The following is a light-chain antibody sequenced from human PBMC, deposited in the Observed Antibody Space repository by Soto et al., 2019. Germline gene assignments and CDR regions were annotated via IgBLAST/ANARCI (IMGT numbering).Light chain of an antibody. CDR2: DAS. Sequence: DIQMTQSPSTLSASVGDRVTISCRASQRISTWLAWYQQKPGKPPKLLIYDASTLESGVPSRFSGRRSGTEFTLTINSLQPDDFATYYCQHYNSNPYTFGQGTKLEIK. V-gene: IGKV1-5*01. J-gene: IGKJ2*01. CDR1: QRISTW. CDR3: QHYNSNPYT.